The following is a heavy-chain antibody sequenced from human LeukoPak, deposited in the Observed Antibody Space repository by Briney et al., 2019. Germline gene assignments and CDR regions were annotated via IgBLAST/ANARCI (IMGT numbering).Heavy chain of an antibody. CDR1: GFTVSSNY. D-gene: IGHD3-3*01. J-gene: IGHJ6*03. Sequence: GGSLRLSCAASGFTVSSNYMSWVRQAPGKGLEWVSVIYSGGSTYYADSVKGRFTISRDNSKNTLYLQMNSLRAEDTAVYYCAKGGYDFWSGYWYYYYYYMDVWGKGITVTVSS. CDR3: AKGGYDFWSGYWYYYYYYMDV. CDR2: IYSGGST. V-gene: IGHV3-53*01.